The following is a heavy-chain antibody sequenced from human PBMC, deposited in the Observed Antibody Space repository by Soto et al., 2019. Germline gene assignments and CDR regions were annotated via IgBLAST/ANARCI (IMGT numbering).Heavy chain of an antibody. CDR2: IYWDDDK. CDR1: VFSLSTSGVG. V-gene: IGHV2-5*02. D-gene: IGHD2-21*01. Sequence: QITWKESGPTLVKPTQTLTLIGTLSVFSLSTSGVGVGRIRQPPRTALEWLALIYWDDDKSYSPSLKSRLTSTKDTGKNQVVLTTKNMDPVDLTTSYCARVHGAAYGGSFYYWRQVTLVTV. J-gene: IGHJ4*02. CDR3: ARVHGAAYGGSFYY.